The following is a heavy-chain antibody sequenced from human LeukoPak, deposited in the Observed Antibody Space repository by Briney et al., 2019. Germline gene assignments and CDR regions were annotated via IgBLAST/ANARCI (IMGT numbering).Heavy chain of an antibody. CDR2: ISGSGGST. Sequence: GGSLRLSCAASGFTFSSYAMSWVRQAPGKGLEWVSAISGSGGSTYYADSVKGRFTISRDSSKNTLYLQMNSLRAEDTAVYYCAKDEQQLDSIYYYYGMDVWGQGTTVTVSS. J-gene: IGHJ6*02. D-gene: IGHD6-13*01. CDR1: GFTFSSYA. V-gene: IGHV3-23*01. CDR3: AKDEQQLDSIYYYYGMDV.